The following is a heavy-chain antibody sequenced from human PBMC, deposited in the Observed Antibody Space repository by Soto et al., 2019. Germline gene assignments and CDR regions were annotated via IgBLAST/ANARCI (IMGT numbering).Heavy chain of an antibody. CDR2: IYHGGST. V-gene: IGHV4-4*02. CDR1: GGSISSSNW. Sequence: TLSLTCAVSGGSISSSNWWSWVRQPPGKGLEWIGEIYHGGSTNYNPSLKSRVTISVDKSKNQFSLKLSSVTAADTAVYYCARSRGYYDSSGYSYYWGQGTLVTVSS. D-gene: IGHD3-22*01. J-gene: IGHJ4*02. CDR3: ARSRGYYDSSGYSYY.